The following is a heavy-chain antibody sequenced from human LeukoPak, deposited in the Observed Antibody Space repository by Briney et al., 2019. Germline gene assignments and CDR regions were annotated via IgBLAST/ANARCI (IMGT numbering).Heavy chain of an antibody. V-gene: IGHV3-48*01. Sequence: GGSLRLSCAASGFTFSSYSMNWVRQAPGKGLEWVSYISSSSSTIYYADSVKGRFTISRDNAKNSLYLQMNSLRAEDTAVYYCAVVPAAPGYYYYYMDVWGKGTTVTVSS. J-gene: IGHJ6*03. D-gene: IGHD2-2*01. CDR2: ISSSSSTI. CDR3: AVVPAAPGYYYYYMDV. CDR1: GFTFSSYS.